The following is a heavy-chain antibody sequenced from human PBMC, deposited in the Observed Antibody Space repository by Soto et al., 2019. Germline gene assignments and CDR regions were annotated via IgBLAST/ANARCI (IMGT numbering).Heavy chain of an antibody. CDR2: VYYSGST. CDR1: GGSISSRSYL. J-gene: IGHJ5*02. CDR3: ARRIPPGSPWFDP. V-gene: IGHV4-39*01. D-gene: IGHD2-2*02. Sequence: SETLSLTCSGSGGSISSRSYLWGGIRQAPGKGLEWIGSVYYSGSTYYNPSLKSPVTISVDTCKNKFSLKLSSVTAADTAVYYCARRIPPGSPWFDPWGQGTLVTVSS.